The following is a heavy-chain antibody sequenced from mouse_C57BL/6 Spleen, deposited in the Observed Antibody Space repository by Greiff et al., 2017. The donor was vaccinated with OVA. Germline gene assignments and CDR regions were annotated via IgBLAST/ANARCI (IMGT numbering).Heavy chain of an antibody. D-gene: IGHD1-1*01. CDR1: GFSLTSYG. V-gene: IGHV2-2*01. CDR2: IWSGGST. J-gene: IGHJ1*03. Sequence: QVQLKQSGPGLVQPSQSLSITCTVSGFSLTSYGVHWVRQSPGKGLEWLGVIWSGGSTDYNAAFISRLSISKDNSKSQVFFKMNSLQADDTAIYYCARNFGPPITTVVRYFDVWGTGTTVTVSS. CDR3: ARNFGPPITTVVRYFDV.